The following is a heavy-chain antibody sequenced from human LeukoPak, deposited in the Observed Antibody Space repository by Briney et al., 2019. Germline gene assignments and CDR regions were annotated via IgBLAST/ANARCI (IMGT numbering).Heavy chain of an antibody. J-gene: IGHJ4*02. CDR2: ISSSGSTI. CDR1: GFTFSSYS. D-gene: IGHD3-10*01. V-gene: IGHV3-48*04. Sequence: GGSLRLSCAASGFTFSSYSMNWVRQAPGKGLEWVSYISSSGSTIYYADSVKGRFTISRDNAKNSLYLQMNSLRAEDTAVYYCARVYVSVSGYYITMVRGVTFDYWGQGTLVTVSS. CDR3: ARVYVSVSGYYITMVRGVTFDY.